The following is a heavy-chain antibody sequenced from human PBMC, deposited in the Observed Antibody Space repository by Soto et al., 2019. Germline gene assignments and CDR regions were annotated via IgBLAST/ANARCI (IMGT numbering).Heavy chain of an antibody. CDR1: GGSFSGYY. CDR3: ARGHWNYVVNY. J-gene: IGHJ4*02. Sequence: PSETLSLTCAVYGGSFSGYYWSWIRQPPGKGLEWIGEINHSGSTNYNPSLKSRVTISVDTSKNQFSLKLSSVTAADTAVYYCARGHWNYVVNYWGQGTLVTVSS. V-gene: IGHV4-34*01. CDR2: INHSGST. D-gene: IGHD1-7*01.